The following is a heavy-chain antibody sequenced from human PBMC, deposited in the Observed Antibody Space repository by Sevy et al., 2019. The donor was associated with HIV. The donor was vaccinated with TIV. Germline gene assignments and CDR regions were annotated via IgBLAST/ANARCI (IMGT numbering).Heavy chain of an antibody. D-gene: IGHD3-10*01. J-gene: IGHJ4*02. V-gene: IGHV3-30-3*01. CDR2: ISYDGSNK. CDR1: GFTFSSYA. Sequence: GGSLRLSCAASGFTFSSYAMHWVRQAPGKGLEWVAVISYDGSNKYYADSVKGRFTISRDNSKNTLYLQMNSLRAEDTAVYYCARVFSKLGRRLLWFGELLVDYWGQGTLVTVSS. CDR3: ARVFSKLGRRLLWFGELLVDY.